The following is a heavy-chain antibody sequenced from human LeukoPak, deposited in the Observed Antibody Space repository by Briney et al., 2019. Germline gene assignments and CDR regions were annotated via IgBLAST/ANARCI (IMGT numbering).Heavy chain of an antibody. V-gene: IGHV5-51*01. J-gene: IGHJ3*02. CDR2: IYPGDSDT. Sequence: LGESLQISCKGSGYSFTTYWIGWVRQMPGKGLEWMGIIYPGDSDTRYSPSFQGQVTISADKSISTAYLQWSSLKASDTAMYYCAIRYCSSTSCYAGAFDIWGQGTMVTVSS. D-gene: IGHD2-2*01. CDR1: GYSFTTYW. CDR3: AIRYCSSTSCYAGAFDI.